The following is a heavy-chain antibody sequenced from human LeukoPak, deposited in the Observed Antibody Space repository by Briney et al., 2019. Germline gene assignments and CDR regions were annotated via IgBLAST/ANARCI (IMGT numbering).Heavy chain of an antibody. Sequence: RASVKVSCKASGGTFSSYAISWVRQAPGQGLEWMGGIIPIFGTANYAQKLQGRVTMTTDTSTSTAYMELRSLRSDDTAVYYCARVPLAAVHFDYWGQGTLVTVPS. D-gene: IGHD6-13*01. CDR2: IIPIFGTA. CDR1: GGTFSSYA. V-gene: IGHV1-69*05. CDR3: ARVPLAAVHFDY. J-gene: IGHJ4*02.